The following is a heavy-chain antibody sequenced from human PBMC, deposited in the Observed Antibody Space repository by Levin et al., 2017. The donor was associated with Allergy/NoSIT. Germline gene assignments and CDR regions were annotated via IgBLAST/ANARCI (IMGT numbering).Heavy chain of an antibody. V-gene: IGHV4-34*01. CDR3: ARGFFVAGPPGGPRTWGYFDY. CDR2: INHSGST. Sequence: SQTLSLTCAVYGGSFSGYYWSWIRQPPGKGLEWIGEINHSGSTNYNPSLKSRVTISVDTSKNQFSLKLSSVTAADTAVYYCARGFFVAGPPGGPRTWGYFDYWGQGTLVTVSS. J-gene: IGHJ4*02. D-gene: IGHD6-19*01. CDR1: GGSFSGYY.